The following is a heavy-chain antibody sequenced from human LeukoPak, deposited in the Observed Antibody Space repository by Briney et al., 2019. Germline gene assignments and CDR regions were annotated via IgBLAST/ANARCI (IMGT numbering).Heavy chain of an antibody. V-gene: IGHV1-69*04. CDR1: GGIFSSYA. CDR2: IIPILGIA. Sequence: ASVKVSCKASGGIFSSYAISWVRQAPGQGLEWMGRIIPILGIANYAQKFQGRVTITADKSTSTAYMELSSLRSEDTAVYYCARGRGNGSGSYYRGPFDYWGQGTLVTVSS. CDR3: ARGRGNGSGSYYRGPFDY. D-gene: IGHD3-10*01. J-gene: IGHJ4*02.